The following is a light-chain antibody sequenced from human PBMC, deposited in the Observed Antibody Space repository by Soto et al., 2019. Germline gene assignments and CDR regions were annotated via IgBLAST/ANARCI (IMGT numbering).Light chain of an antibody. Sequence: EIVLTQSPGTLSLSPGERATLSCRASQSVGSNLAWYQQKPGQAPRLLIYGASSRATGIPDRFSGSGSGTDFTVTISRLEPEDFAVYSCQHYIGLPLTFGGGTKVQIK. J-gene: IGKJ4*01. V-gene: IGKV3-20*01. CDR3: QHYIGLPLT. CDR1: QSVGSN. CDR2: GAS.